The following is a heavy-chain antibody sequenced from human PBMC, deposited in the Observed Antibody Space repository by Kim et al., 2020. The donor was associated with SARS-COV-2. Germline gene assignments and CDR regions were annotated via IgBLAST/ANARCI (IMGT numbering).Heavy chain of an antibody. J-gene: IGHJ4*02. V-gene: IGHV3-48*02. CDR1: GFTFSTYS. D-gene: IGHD2-8*01. CDR3: TRESHALDF. Sequence: GGSLRLSCAASGFTFSTYSMNWVRQVPGKGLEWVSFITCSGGIIHYADSVKGRFAISRDSARNSLYLQMNSLREEDTAVYFCTRESHALDFWGQGTLVTVSS. CDR2: ITCSGGII.